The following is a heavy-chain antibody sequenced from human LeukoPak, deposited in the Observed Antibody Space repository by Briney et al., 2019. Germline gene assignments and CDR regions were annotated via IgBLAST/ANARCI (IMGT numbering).Heavy chain of an antibody. J-gene: IGHJ5*02. CDR2: IYYSGST. V-gene: IGHV4-59*01. CDR1: GGSISNYY. Sequence: SETLSLTCTVSGGSISNYYWSWIRQPPWKGLEWIGYIYYSGSTNYNPSLKSRVTISVDTSKNQFSLKLSSVTAADTAVYYCARERSMVRGLSWFDPWGQGTLVTVSS. CDR3: ARERSMVRGLSWFDP. D-gene: IGHD3-10*01.